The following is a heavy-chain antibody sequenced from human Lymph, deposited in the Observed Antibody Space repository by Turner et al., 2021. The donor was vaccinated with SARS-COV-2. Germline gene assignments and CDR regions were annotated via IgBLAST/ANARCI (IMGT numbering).Heavy chain of an antibody. Sequence: QVQLVEYGGGVVQPGRSLRFPCAASGFTFSSYAMHGVRQAPGKRLDWVALISEDGSNKYYADSVKGRYTISRDNSKNTLYLQMDSHSAEDTAIYYCASDSGGSLDLWGRGTLVTVSS. CDR1: GFTFSSYA. V-gene: IGHV3-30-3*01. CDR3: ASDSGGSLDL. CDR2: ISEDGSNK. J-gene: IGHJ2*01.